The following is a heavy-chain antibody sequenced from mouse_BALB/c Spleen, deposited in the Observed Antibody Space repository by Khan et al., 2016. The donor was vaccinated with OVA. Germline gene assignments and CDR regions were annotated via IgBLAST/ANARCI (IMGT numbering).Heavy chain of an antibody. V-gene: IGHV5-17*02. CDR2: ISSGSKTT. CDR1: GFTFSGFG. Sequence: EVELVESGGGLVQPGGSRKLSCAASGFTFSGFGMHWVRQAPEKGLEWVAYISSGSKTTYYADTVKGRFHISRDNPKNTLFLQMTSLRSEDTAMYFCARTGYYYFDYWGQGTTLTVSS. J-gene: IGHJ2*01. CDR3: ARTGYYYFDY. D-gene: IGHD1-2*01.